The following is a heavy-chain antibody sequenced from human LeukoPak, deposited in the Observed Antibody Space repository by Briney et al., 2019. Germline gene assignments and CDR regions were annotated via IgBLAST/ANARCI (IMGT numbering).Heavy chain of an antibody. CDR3: AKGGGYSYGGGSDY. CDR1: GFIFTDYG. V-gene: IGHV3-30*02. J-gene: IGHJ4*02. D-gene: IGHD5-18*01. Sequence: PGGSLRLSCAASGFIFTDYGMHWVRQAPGKGLEWLTFIRYDGSDKYYADSVKGRFTISRDNSKNTLYLQMNSLRAEDTAVYYCAKGGGYSYGGGSDYWGQGTLVTVSS. CDR2: IRYDGSDK.